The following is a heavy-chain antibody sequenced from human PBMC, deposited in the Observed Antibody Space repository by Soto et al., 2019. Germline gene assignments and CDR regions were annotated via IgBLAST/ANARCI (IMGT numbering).Heavy chain of an antibody. V-gene: IGHV4-39*01. CDR3: ARHSSPKTYYYYGMDV. Sequence: QLQLQESGPGLVKPSETLSLTCTVSGGSISSSSYYWGWIRQPPGKGLEWIGSIYYSGSTYYNPSLKSRVTISVDTSKNQFSLKLSSVTAADTAVYYCARHSSPKTYYYYGMDVWGQGTTVTVSS. J-gene: IGHJ6*02. CDR1: GGSISSSSYY. D-gene: IGHD6-13*01. CDR2: IYYSGST.